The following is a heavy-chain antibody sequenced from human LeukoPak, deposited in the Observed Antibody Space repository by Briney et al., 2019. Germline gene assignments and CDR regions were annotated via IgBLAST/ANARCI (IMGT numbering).Heavy chain of an antibody. V-gene: IGHV4-59*01. CDR3: ARDQLTMVRGVSLPSGMDV. CDR2: IYYSGSP. J-gene: IGHJ6*02. Sequence: SETLSLTCTVSGGSISSYYWSWLRQPPGKGLEWIGHIYYSGSPNYNPSLKSRITISVDTSKNQSSLKLSSVTAADTAVYYCARDQLTMVRGVSLPSGMDVWGQGTTVTVSS. CDR1: GGSISSYY. D-gene: IGHD3-10*01.